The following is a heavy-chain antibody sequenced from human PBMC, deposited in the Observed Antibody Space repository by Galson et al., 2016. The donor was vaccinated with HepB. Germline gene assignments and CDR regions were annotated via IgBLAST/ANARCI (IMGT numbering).Heavy chain of an antibody. D-gene: IGHD3-16*01. Sequence: TLSLTCAVYGGSFSGYYWSLIRQSPGKGLELIGEINHRGSTNYNPSLKSRLTISVDTSKNQISLKLSFVTAADTAVYYCARGEFRLVRLRVFDIWGQGTMVTVSS. J-gene: IGHJ3*02. CDR1: GGSFSGYY. CDR2: INHRGST. CDR3: ARGEFRLVRLRVFDI. V-gene: IGHV4-34*01.